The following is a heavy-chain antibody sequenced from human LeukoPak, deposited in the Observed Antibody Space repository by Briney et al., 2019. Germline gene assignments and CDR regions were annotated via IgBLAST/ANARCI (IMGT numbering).Heavy chain of an antibody. D-gene: IGHD3-22*01. CDR2: FDPEDGET. J-gene: IGHJ4*02. V-gene: IGHV1-24*01. CDR1: GFTFSTYG. Sequence: NPGGSLRLSCAASGFTFSTYGMHWVRQAPGKGLEWMGGFDPEDGETIYAQKFQGRVTMTEDTSTDTAYMELSSLRSEDTAVYYCATSFYDSSGYRYWGQGTLVTVSS. CDR3: ATSFYDSSGYRY.